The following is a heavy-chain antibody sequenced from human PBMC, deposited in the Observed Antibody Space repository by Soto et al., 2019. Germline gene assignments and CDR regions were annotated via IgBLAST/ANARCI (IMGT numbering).Heavy chain of an antibody. V-gene: IGHV3-30*18. CDR1: GFTFSSYG. D-gene: IGHD3-10*01. CDR3: AKGFGMVRGVTSAFDI. CDR2: ISYDGSNK. Sequence: LRLSCAGSGFTFSSYGMHWVRQAPGKGLGWVAVISYDGSNKYYADSVKGRFTISRDNAKNTLYLQMKSLRAEDTAVYYCAKGFGMVRGVTSAFDIWGQGTMVTVS. J-gene: IGHJ3*02.